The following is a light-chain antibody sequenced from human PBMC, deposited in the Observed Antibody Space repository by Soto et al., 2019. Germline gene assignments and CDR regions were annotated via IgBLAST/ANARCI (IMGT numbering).Light chain of an antibody. J-gene: IGKJ5*01. V-gene: IGKV3-11*01. CDR3: QQYNNWPLIT. CDR1: QSVGKY. Sequence: EIVMTQSPATLSLSPGERATLSCRASQSVGKYLVWYQQKPGQAPRLLIYDASNRATGIPARFSGSGSGTDFTLTISSLEPEDFAVYYCQQYNNWPLITFGQGTRLEI. CDR2: DAS.